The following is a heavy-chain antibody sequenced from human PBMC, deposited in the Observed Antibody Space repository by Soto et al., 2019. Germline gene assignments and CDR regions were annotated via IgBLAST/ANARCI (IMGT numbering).Heavy chain of an antibody. D-gene: IGHD3-9*01. J-gene: IGHJ6*02. CDR1: GYSFTSYW. V-gene: IGHV5-51*01. CDR3: ATGDYNDYYYYGMDV. Sequence: PGESLKISCKGSGYSFTSYWIGWVRQMPGKGLEWMGIIYPGDSDTRYSPSFQGQVTISADKSISTAYLQWSSPKASDTAMYYCATGDYNDYYYYGMDVWGQGTTVTVSS. CDR2: IYPGDSDT.